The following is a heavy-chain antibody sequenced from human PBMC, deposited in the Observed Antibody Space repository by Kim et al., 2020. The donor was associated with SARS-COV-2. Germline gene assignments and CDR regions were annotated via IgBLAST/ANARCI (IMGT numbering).Heavy chain of an antibody. Sequence: GGSLRLSCAASGFTFSSYSMNWVRQAPGKGLEWVSSISSSSSYIYYADSVKGRFTISRDNAKNSLYLQMNSLRAEDTAVYYCARDRGHSGIWFDPWGQGTLVTVSS. D-gene: IGHD3-10*01. CDR1: GFTFSSYS. CDR3: ARDRGHSGIWFDP. J-gene: IGHJ5*02. CDR2: ISSSSSYI. V-gene: IGHV3-21*01.